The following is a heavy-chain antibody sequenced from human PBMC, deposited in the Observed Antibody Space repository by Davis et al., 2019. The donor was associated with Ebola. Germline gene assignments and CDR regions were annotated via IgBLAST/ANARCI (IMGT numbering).Heavy chain of an antibody. CDR2: ISYDGSNK. Sequence: PGGSLRLSCAASGFTFSSYGMHWVRQAPGKGLEWVAVISYDGSNKYYADSVKGRFTISRDNSKNTLYLQMNSLRAEDTAVYYCAKARRGEIDYWGQGTLVIVSS. D-gene: IGHD3-16*01. V-gene: IGHV3-30*18. J-gene: IGHJ4*02. CDR3: AKARRGEIDY. CDR1: GFTFSSYG.